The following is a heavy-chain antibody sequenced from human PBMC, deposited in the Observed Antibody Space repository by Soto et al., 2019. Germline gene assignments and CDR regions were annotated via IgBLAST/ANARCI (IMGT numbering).Heavy chain of an antibody. V-gene: IGHV2-26*01. D-gene: IGHD6-19*01. CDR3: ARRRLAVAVSPWFDP. J-gene: IGHJ5*02. CDR1: GLSITDSEMG. Sequence: QVTLKESGPVLVKPTETLTLRCTVSGLSITDSEMGVSWIRQPPGQPLEWLAHIDSSGEKSYRTFLKSRLAISKDTSKRQIVLTMTNMDPADTATYYCARRRLAVAVSPWFDPWGQGIPVTVSS. CDR2: IDSSGEK.